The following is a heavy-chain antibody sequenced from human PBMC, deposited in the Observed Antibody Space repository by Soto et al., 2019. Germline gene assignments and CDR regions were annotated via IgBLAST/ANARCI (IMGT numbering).Heavy chain of an antibody. D-gene: IGHD2-2*01. CDR2: NYGYGSS. Sequence: QVQLQESGPGLVRPSETLSLTCTVSGGSISSDSWTWIRQPPGKAIESVGYNYGYGSSDYSPSLESRVAFSADTSKNQSSLRLTSVTAADTAMYYCARVRTSLGLYYYYMDVWGRGTTVTVSS. CDR3: ARVRTSLGLYYYYMDV. CDR1: GGSISSDS. V-gene: IGHV4-4*08. J-gene: IGHJ6*03.